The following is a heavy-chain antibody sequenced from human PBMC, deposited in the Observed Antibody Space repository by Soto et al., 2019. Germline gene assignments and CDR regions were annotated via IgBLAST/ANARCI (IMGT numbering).Heavy chain of an antibody. J-gene: IGHJ4*02. CDR1: GGSISGYY. CDR2: INHSGST. V-gene: IGHV4-34*01. Sequence: PSETLSLTCAVYGGSISGYYWSWIRQPPGKGLEWIGEINHSGSTNYNPSLKSRVTISVDTSKNQFSLKLSSVTAADTAVYYCARAAPRYCSGGSCYSGSDYWGQGTLVTVS. CDR3: ARAAPRYCSGGSCYSGSDY. D-gene: IGHD2-15*01.